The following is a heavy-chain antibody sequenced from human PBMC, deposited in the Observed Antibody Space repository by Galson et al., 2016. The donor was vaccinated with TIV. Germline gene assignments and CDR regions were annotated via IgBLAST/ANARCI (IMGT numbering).Heavy chain of an antibody. D-gene: IGHD3-10*01. J-gene: IGHJ4*02. CDR3: ASVAWFPGLLLDN. CDR1: GDSLSDLS. CDR2: FDPEQHKK. V-gene: IGHV1-24*01. Sequence: SVKVSCKVSGDSLSDLSMHWVRQAPGKGLEWMGGFDPEQHKKIYAQKLQGRVTLTEDTSTDTAFLELSSLSFEDTAVYYCASVAWFPGLLLDNWGQGTLVIVSS.